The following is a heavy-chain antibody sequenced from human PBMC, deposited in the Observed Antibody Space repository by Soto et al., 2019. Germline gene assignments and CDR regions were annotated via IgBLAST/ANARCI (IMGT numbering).Heavy chain of an antibody. V-gene: IGHV1-18*01. CDR3: ARGGVTTIPYYYYGMDV. D-gene: IGHD4-4*01. CDR2: ISAYNGNT. CDR1: GYTFTSYG. J-gene: IGHJ6*02. Sequence: ASVKVSCKASGYTFTSYGISWVRQAPGQGLEWMGWISAYNGNTNYAQKLQGRVTMTTDTSTSTAYMELRSLRSDDTAVYYCARGGVTTIPYYYYGMDVWGQGTTVTVSS.